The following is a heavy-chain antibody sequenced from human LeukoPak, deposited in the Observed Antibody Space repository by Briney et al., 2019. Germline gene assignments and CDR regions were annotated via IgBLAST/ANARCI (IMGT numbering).Heavy chain of an antibody. V-gene: IGHV4-34*01. J-gene: IGHJ6*03. CDR3: ARQGDPTAMADNYYMDV. D-gene: IGHD5-18*01. CDR2: INHSGST. CDR1: GGSFSGYY. Sequence: SETLSLTCAVYGGSFSGYYWSWIRQPPGKGLEWIGEINHSGSTNYNPSLKSRVTISVDTSKNQFSLKLSSVTAADTAVYYCARQGDPTAMADNYYMDVWGKGTTVTVSS.